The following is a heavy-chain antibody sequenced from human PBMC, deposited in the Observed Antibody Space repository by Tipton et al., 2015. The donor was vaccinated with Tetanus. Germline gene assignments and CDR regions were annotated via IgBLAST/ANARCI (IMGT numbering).Heavy chain of an antibody. D-gene: IGHD3-3*01. CDR3: ARRRSAVLSGAYHWYFDL. CDR1: GYNFSHYS. Sequence: QLVQSGAEVGKPGESLKISCQGSGYNFSHYSIGWVRQLPGRGLEWMGIVDPRDSQATYGPSFQGQVTLSADRSINVAYLQWGSLKASDTGLYYCARRRSAVLSGAYHWYFDLWGRDTLVGVSS. V-gene: IGHV5-51*01. CDR2: VDPRDSQA. J-gene: IGHJ2*01.